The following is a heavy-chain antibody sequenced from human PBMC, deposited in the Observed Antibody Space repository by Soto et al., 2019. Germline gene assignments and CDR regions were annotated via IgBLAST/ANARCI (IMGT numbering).Heavy chain of an antibody. V-gene: IGHV1-18*01. CDR2: ISAYNGNT. J-gene: IGHJ4*02. CDR3: ARRVAENYYDSSGYPDY. CDR1: VYTFTSYG. D-gene: IGHD3-22*01. Sequence: QVQLVQSGAEVKKPGASVKVSCKASVYTFTSYGISWVRQAPGPGLEWMGWISAYNGNTNYAQKLQGRVTMTTDTSTSTADMELRSLRSDDTAVYYCARRVAENYYDSSGYPDYWGQGTLVTVSS.